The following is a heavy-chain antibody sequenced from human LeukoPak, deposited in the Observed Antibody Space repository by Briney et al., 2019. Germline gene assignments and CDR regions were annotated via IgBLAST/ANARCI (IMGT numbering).Heavy chain of an antibody. Sequence: GGSLRLSCAASGVTVSSNYMIWVRQAPGRGLEWVSVIYSAGSTYYADSVKGRFTISRDNSKNTLFLQMNSLRAEDTAVYYCARGSFEYSSSGNWFDPWGQGTLVTVSS. D-gene: IGHD6-6*01. CDR2: IYSAGST. CDR1: GVTVSSNY. CDR3: ARGSFEYSSSGNWFDP. J-gene: IGHJ5*02. V-gene: IGHV3-53*01.